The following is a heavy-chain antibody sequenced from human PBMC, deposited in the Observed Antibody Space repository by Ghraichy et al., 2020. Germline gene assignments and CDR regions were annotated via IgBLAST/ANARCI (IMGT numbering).Heavy chain of an antibody. CDR2: ITRSSRTI. Sequence: GGSLRLSCVGSGLTFSSYSMTWVRQSPGKGLEWVGYITRSSRTITYAASVKGRFTTSRDNAQNSLYLQINSLIDDDTVVYYCAGASSVVRFYYYAGMDVWGQGTTVTVSS. J-gene: IGHJ6*02. V-gene: IGHV3-48*02. CDR3: AGASSVVRFYYYAGMDV. D-gene: IGHD4-23*01. CDR1: GLTFSSYS.